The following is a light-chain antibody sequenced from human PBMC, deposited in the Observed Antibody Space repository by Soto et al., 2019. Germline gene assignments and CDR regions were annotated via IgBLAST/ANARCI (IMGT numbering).Light chain of an antibody. Sequence: EIVLTQSPGTLSLSPGERATLSCRASQSISSSYLAWYQQKPGQAPRLLIYASSTRATGIPDRFSGGGSGTDFTLSISRLEPEDFAVYYCQQYATSQTFGQGTKVXI. J-gene: IGKJ1*01. CDR3: QQYATSQT. CDR1: QSISSSY. CDR2: ASS. V-gene: IGKV3-20*01.